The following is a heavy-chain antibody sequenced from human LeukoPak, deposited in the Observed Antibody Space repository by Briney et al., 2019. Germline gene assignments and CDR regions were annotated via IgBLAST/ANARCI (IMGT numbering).Heavy chain of an antibody. CDR1: GFTFSSYA. J-gene: IGHJ3*02. Sequence: GSLRLSCAASGFTFSSYAMSWVRQAPGKGLEWVSAISGSGGSTYYADSVKGRFTISRDNSKNTLYLQMNSLRAEDTAVYYCAKAPTYYYDSSGYYSGAYDAFDIWGQGTMVTVSS. CDR2: ISGSGGST. D-gene: IGHD3-22*01. V-gene: IGHV3-23*01. CDR3: AKAPTYYYDSSGYYSGAYDAFDI.